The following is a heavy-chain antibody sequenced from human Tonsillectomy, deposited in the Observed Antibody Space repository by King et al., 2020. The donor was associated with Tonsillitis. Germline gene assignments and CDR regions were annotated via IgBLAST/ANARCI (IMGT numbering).Heavy chain of an antibody. D-gene: IGHD6-6*01. CDR1: GGSISSGSYY. Sequence: VQLQESGPGLVKPSQTLSLTCTVSGGSISSGSYYWSWIRQPAGKGLEWIGRFYSGGSTNYNPSLKSRITMSVDTSKNQFSLKLSSVTAADTAVYYCARDLFEYSSSSLGYWGQGTLVTVSS. CDR3: ARDLFEYSSSSLGY. J-gene: IGHJ4*02. V-gene: IGHV4-61*02. CDR2: FYSGGST.